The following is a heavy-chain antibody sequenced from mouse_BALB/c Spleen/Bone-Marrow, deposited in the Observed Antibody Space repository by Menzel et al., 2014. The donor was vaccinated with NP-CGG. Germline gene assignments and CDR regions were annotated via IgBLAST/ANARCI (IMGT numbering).Heavy chain of an antibody. CDR2: IRNKAYDYTT. CDR1: GFTFTDSY. J-gene: IGHJ4*01. CDR3: ARFPMDY. V-gene: IGHV7-3*02. Sequence: EVQRVESGGGLVQPGGSLGLSCTTSGFTFTDSYMSWVRQPPGKALEWLGFIRNKAYDYTTEYSASVKGRFTISRDSSQSILYLQMNTLRPEDSATYYCARFPMDYWGQGTSVTVSS.